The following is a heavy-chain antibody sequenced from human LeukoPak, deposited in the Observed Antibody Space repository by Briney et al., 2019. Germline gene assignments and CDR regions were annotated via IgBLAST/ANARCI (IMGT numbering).Heavy chain of an antibody. CDR3: TTAEYGYRYHFDY. D-gene: IGHD3-16*02. Sequence: RXAPGXXLEWVGRIKSKTDGGTTDYAAPVKGRFTISRDDSKNTLYLQMNSLKTEDTAVYYCTTAEYGYRYHFDYWGQGTLVTVSS. V-gene: IGHV3-15*07. CDR2: IKSKTDGGTT. J-gene: IGHJ4*02.